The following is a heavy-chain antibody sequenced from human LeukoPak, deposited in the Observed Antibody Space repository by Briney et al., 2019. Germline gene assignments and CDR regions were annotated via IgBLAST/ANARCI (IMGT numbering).Heavy chain of an antibody. CDR1: GFTFSTYE. V-gene: IGHV3-48*03. Sequence: GGSLRLSCAASGFTFSTYEMNWVRQAPGKGLEWVSYISSSGGTIYYADSVKGRFTISRDNSRNTLYLQMNSLRAEDTAVYYCARDLKSSWYFDLWGRGTLVTVSS. CDR2: ISSSGGTI. J-gene: IGHJ2*01. CDR3: ARDLKSSWYFDL.